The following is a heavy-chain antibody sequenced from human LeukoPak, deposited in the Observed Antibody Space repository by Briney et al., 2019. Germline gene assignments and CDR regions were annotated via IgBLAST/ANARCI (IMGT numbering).Heavy chain of an antibody. CDR2: ISYDGSNK. J-gene: IGHJ4*02. CDR1: GFTFSSYA. CDR3: ARDRADYVWGSPLGEDY. V-gene: IGHV3-30*04. Sequence: GGSLRLSCAASGFTFSSYAMHWVRQAPGKGLEWVAVISYDGSNKYYADSVKGRFTFSRDNSKNTLYLQMNSLRAEDTAVYYCARDRADYVWGSPLGEDYWGQGTLVTVSS. D-gene: IGHD3-16*01.